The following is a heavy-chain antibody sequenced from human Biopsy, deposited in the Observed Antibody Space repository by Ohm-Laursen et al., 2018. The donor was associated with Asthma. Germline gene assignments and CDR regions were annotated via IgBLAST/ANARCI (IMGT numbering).Heavy chain of an antibody. J-gene: IGHJ4*02. CDR1: GFTFSSYG. V-gene: IGHV3-30*03. D-gene: IGHD2-21*02. CDR2: ISNDGSSK. CDR3: ARSDCGSGGYCYIPFYF. Sequence: SLRLSCSAYGFTFSSYGMHWVRQAPGKGLEWVALISNDGSSKYYADSVKGRFTISRDISKNTLYLQMNSLRAEDTAVYYCARSDCGSGGYCYIPFYFWGQGTLVTVSS.